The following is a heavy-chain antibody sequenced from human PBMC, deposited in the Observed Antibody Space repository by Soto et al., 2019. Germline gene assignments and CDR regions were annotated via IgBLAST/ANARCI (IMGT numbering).Heavy chain of an antibody. CDR1: GSTVSSYA. V-gene: IGHV3-23*01. D-gene: IGHD2-15*01. J-gene: IGHJ4*02. CDR3: ATSIVVVVAAANEDY. Sequence: GWSLRLSCAASGSTVSSYAMGWVRQAPGKGLEWVSAISGSGGSTYYADSVKGRFTISRDNSKNPLYLQMNSLRAEETAVYYCATSIVVVVAAANEDYWGQGTLVTGSS. CDR2: ISGSGGST.